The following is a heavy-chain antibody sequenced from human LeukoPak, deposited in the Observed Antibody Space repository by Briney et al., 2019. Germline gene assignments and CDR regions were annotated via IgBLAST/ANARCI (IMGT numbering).Heavy chain of an antibody. Sequence: GASVKVSCKASGGTFSSYAISWVRQAPGQGLEWMGGIIPIFGTANYAQKFQGRVTITADKSTSTAYMELSSLRSEDTAVYCCARLRYSSSWIDYWGQGTLVTVSS. D-gene: IGHD6-13*01. J-gene: IGHJ4*02. V-gene: IGHV1-69*06. CDR3: ARLRYSSSWIDY. CDR2: IIPIFGTA. CDR1: GGTFSSYA.